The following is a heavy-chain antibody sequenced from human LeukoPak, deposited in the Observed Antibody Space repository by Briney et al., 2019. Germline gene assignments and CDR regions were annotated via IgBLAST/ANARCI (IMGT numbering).Heavy chain of an antibody. V-gene: IGHV3-30-3*01. CDR2: ISYDGSNK. J-gene: IGHJ4*02. Sequence: GGALRLSCAGSGFTFSRYAMHWVRQAPGKGLEGVAVISYDGSNKYYADSVKGRFTISRDNSKNTLYLQMNSLRAEDTAVYYCARTSVVGAIDYWGQGTLVTVSS. D-gene: IGHD1-26*01. CDR3: ARTSVVGAIDY. CDR1: GFTFSRYA.